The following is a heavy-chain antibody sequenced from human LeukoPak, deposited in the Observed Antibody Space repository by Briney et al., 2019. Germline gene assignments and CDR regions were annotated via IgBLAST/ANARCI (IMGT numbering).Heavy chain of an antibody. Sequence: GASVKVSCKASGYTFTSYYMHWVRQAPGQGLEWMGIINPSGGSTSYAQKFQGRVTMTRDTSTSTVYMELSSLRSEDTAVYYCAREGPNPLLAAAGPPDYWGQGTLITVSS. CDR3: AREGPNPLLAAAGPPDY. V-gene: IGHV1-46*01. D-gene: IGHD6-13*01. CDR2: INPSGGST. CDR1: GYTFTSYY. J-gene: IGHJ4*02.